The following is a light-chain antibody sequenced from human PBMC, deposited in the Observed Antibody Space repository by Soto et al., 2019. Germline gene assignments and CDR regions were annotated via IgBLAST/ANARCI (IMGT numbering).Light chain of an antibody. CDR3: SSYTSSSTV. Sequence: QSAPTQPASVSGSPGQSITISCTGTSSDVGGYNYVSWYQQHPGKAPKLMIYEVSNRPSGVSNRFSGSKSGNTASLTISGLQAEDEADYYCSSYTSSSTVFGTGTKVTVL. V-gene: IGLV2-14*01. J-gene: IGLJ1*01. CDR2: EVS. CDR1: SSDVGGYNY.